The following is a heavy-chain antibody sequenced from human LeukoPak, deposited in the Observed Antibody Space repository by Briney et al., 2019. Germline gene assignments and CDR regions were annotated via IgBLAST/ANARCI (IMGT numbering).Heavy chain of an antibody. J-gene: IGHJ4*02. CDR2: IYYSGST. CDR1: GGSISSYY. D-gene: IGHD6-13*01. V-gene: IGHV4-59*01. CDR3: ARGYSSSWSLY. Sequence: SETLSLTCTVSGGSISSYYWSWIRQPPGKGLEWIGYIYYSGSTNYNPSLKSRVTISVDTSKNQFSLKLSSVTAADTAVYYCARGYSSSWSLYWGQGTLVTVSS.